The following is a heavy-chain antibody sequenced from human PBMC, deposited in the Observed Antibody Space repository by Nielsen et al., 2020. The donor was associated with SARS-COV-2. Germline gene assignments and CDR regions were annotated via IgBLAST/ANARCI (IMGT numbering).Heavy chain of an antibody. CDR1: GYTFTSYG. CDR2: ISAYNGNT. J-gene: IGHJ6*02. D-gene: IGHD3-22*01. CDR3: ARGRYYDSSGFRPTHYYYYYGMDV. V-gene: IGHV1-18*01. Sequence: ASVKVSCKASGYTFTSYGISWVRQAPGQGLEWMGWISAYNGNTNYAQKLQGRVTMTTDTSTSTAYMELRSLRSDDTAVYYCARGRYYDSSGFRPTHYYYYYGMDVWGQGTTVTVSS.